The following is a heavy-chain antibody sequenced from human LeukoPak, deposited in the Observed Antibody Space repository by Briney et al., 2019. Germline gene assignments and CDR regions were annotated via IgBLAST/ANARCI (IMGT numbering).Heavy chain of an antibody. J-gene: IGHJ4*02. D-gene: IGHD3-10*01. V-gene: IGHV1-2*02. CDR3: ARVFTVTMVRGVTFSFDY. CDR1: GYTFTGYY. CDR2: INPNSGGT. Sequence: ASVKVSCKASGYTFTGYYMHWVRQAPGQGLEWMGWINPNSGGTNYAQKFQGRVTMTRDTSISTAYMELSRLRSEDTAVYYCARVFTVTMVRGVTFSFDYWGQGTLVTVSS.